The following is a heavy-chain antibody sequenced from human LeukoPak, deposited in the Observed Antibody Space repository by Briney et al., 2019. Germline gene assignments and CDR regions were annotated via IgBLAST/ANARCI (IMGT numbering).Heavy chain of an antibody. CDR1: GFTFRSHA. Sequence: PGGSLRLSCAASGFTFRSHAMSWVRQAPGKGLEWVAVISYDGSNKYCADSVKGRFTISRDNSKNTLYLQMNSLRAEDTAVYYCARGLFTVTTSPLVYWGQGTLVTVSS. D-gene: IGHD4-17*01. CDR2: ISYDGSNK. J-gene: IGHJ4*02. V-gene: IGHV3-30*01. CDR3: ARGLFTVTTSPLVY.